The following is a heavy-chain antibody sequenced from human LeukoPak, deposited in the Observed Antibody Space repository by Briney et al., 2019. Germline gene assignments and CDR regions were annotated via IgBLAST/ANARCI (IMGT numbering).Heavy chain of an antibody. CDR1: GVSMSAYQ. CDR3: ATSNDAKIAPFDH. CDR2: INTKGET. V-gene: IGHV4-4*09. J-gene: IGHJ4*02. Sequence: SETLSLTCTVSGVSMSAYQWSWVRQSPEKGLEWIGCINTKGETSYNPSLKSRVTTSVDTSKSQFSLRLTSVTAADTAVYYCATSNDAKIAPFDHWGQGALVTVSS. D-gene: IGHD2-21*01.